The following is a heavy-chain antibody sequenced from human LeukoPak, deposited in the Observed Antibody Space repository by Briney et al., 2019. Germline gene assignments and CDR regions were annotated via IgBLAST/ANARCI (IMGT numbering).Heavy chain of an antibody. CDR1: GSTFSGDG. CDR2: ISYDGSTT. D-gene: IGHD3-22*01. Sequence: GGSLSLSCAASGSTFSGDGMHWVRQAPGKGLEWVAIISYDGSTTYYADSVKGRFTISRDNSKNTLFLQMNSLRAEDTAVYYCARDQDYSDRSGYYYVFYYWGQGTLVTVSS. CDR3: ARDQDYSDRSGYYYVFYY. J-gene: IGHJ4*02. V-gene: IGHV3-30*03.